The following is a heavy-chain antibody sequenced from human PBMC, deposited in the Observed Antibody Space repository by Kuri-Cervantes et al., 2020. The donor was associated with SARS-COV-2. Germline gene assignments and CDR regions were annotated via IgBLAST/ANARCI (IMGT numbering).Heavy chain of an antibody. J-gene: IGHJ4*02. V-gene: IGHV3-33*08. D-gene: IGHD3-16*02. CDR2: IWYDGSNK. CDR3: TTDTRYTTLFDY. Sequence: GESLKISCAASGFTFKDHAMHWVRQAPGKGLEWVAVIWYDGSNKYYADSVKGRFTISRDNSKNTLYLQMNSLKTEDTAVYYCTTDTRYTTLFDYWGQGTLVTVSS. CDR1: GFTFKDHA.